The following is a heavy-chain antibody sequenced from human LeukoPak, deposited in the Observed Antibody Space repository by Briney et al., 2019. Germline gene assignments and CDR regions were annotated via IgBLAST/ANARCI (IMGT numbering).Heavy chain of an antibody. V-gene: IGHV3-48*03. CDR2: ISSSGSTI. CDR1: GFTFSSYE. Sequence: GGSLRLSCAASGFTFSSYEMNWVRQAPGKGLEWVSYISSSGSTIYYADSVKGRFTISRDNPKNSLYLQMKSLRAEDTAVYYCARDTGYSDSSGYYGTNFDSWGQGTLVTVSS. CDR3: ARDTGYSDSSGYYGTNFDS. D-gene: IGHD3-22*01. J-gene: IGHJ4*02.